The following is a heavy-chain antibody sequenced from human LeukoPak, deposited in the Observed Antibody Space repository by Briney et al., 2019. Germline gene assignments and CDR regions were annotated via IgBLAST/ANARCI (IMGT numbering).Heavy chain of an antibody. J-gene: IGHJ4*02. CDR3: ARDRKYYGSGSLFIDY. Sequence: SETLPLTCAVYGGSFSGYYWSWIRQPPGKGLEWIGEINHSGSTNYNPSLKSRVTISVDTSKNQFSLKLSSVTAADTAVYYCARDRKYYGSGSLFIDYWGQGTLVTVSS. D-gene: IGHD3-10*01. CDR2: INHSGST. V-gene: IGHV4-34*01. CDR1: GGSFSGYY.